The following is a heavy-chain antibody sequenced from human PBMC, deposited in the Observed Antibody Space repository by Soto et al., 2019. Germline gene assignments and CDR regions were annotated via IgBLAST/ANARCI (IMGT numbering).Heavy chain of an antibody. CDR1: GFTFTRYS. CDR3: ARESEDLTSNFDY. CDR2: ISSTTNYI. V-gene: IGHV3-21*06. J-gene: IGHJ4*02. Sequence: PGGSLRFSCAASGFTFTRYSMNWVRQAPGKGLEWVSSISSTTNYIYYGDSMKGRFTISRDNAKNSLYLEMNSLRAGDTAVYYCARESEDLTSNFDYWGQGTLVTVSS.